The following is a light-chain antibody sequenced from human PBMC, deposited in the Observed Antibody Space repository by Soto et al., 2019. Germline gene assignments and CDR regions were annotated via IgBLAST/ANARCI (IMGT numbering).Light chain of an antibody. CDR3: QQYNSYSPWT. CDR2: KAS. CDR1: QSISSW. J-gene: IGKJ1*01. Sequence: DIQMTQSPSTLSASVGDRVTITCRASQSISSWLAWYQQKPGKAPKLLIYKASSLESGVPSRFSGSGSGTEFTLTISSLQPDDFATYYCQQYNSYSPWTFGQRTKVDIK. V-gene: IGKV1-5*03.